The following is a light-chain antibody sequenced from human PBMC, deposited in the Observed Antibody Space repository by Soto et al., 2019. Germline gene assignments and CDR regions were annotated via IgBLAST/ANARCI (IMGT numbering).Light chain of an antibody. Sequence: QAVVTQEPSLTVSPGGTVTLTCVSSTVALTSSYYPNWFQQKPGQAPRALIYSTNNKQSWTPARFSGSLLGGKAALTLSDVQPEDEAEYYCLVYYDGAWVFGGGTKVTVL. J-gene: IGLJ3*02. CDR3: LVYYDGAWV. CDR2: STN. V-gene: IGLV7-43*01. CDR1: TVALTSSYY.